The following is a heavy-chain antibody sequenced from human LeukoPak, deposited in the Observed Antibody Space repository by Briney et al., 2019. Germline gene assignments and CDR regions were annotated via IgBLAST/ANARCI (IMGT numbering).Heavy chain of an antibody. CDR1: GDTFSSYA. J-gene: IGHJ6*01. CDR3: AAESSLDHYYYGMDV. Sequence: ASVKVSCKASGDTFSSYAISWVRQAPGQGLEWMGGIIPIFGTANYAQKFQGRVTITTDESTSTAYMELSSLRSEDTAVYYCAAESSLDHYYYGMDVWGQGTTVTVSS. CDR2: IIPIFGTA. V-gene: IGHV1-69*05.